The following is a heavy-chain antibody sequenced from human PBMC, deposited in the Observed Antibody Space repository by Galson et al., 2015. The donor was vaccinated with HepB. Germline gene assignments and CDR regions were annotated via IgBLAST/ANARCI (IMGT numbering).Heavy chain of an antibody. J-gene: IGHJ4*02. V-gene: IGHV1-69*13. CDR2: IIPVFGAA. CDR1: GGNFNSSS. CDR3: ARDCTSTSCLED. D-gene: IGHD2-2*01. Sequence: SVKVSCKASGGNFNSSSISRVRQAPGQGLEWMGGIIPVFGAANYAQNLEGRVTISADASTSTTFMELRSLKYEDTAVYYCARDCTSTSCLEDWGQGTLVAVSS.